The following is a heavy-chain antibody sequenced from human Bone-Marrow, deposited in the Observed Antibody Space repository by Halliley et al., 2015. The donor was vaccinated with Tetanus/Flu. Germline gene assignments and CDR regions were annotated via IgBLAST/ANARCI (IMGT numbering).Heavy chain of an antibody. V-gene: IGHV4-39*02. CDR3: AGARNEPYFDF. Sequence: TLSLTCTVSGGSISSSNYYWGWIRQPPGKGLEWIGSLYYSGGTSYNPSLKSRISISIDTSKTLLSLNMKSVTAADTAVYICAGARNEPYFDFWGRGALVTVSP. CDR1: GGSISSSNYY. D-gene: IGHD6-6*01. J-gene: IGHJ4*02. CDR2: LYYSGGT.